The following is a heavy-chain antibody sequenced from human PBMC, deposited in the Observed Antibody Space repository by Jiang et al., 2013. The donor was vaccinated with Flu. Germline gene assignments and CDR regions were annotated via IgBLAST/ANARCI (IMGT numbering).Heavy chain of an antibody. Sequence: KPTQTLTLTCSFSGFSLNTPGEGVGWIRQPPGKALEWLAVIHWNDDKRYSPSLKNRLTISRDTSKNQVVLTMTKLDPVDTATYYCAHGGKFGELSGGNWFAPWGQGTLVTVSS. CDR2: IHWNDDK. CDR1: GFSLNTPGEG. CDR3: AHGGKFGELSGGNWFAP. J-gene: IGHJ5*02. D-gene: IGHD3-10*01. V-gene: IGHV2-5*01.